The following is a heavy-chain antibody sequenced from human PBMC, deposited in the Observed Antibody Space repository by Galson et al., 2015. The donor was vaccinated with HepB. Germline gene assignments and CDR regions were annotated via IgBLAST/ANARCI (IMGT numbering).Heavy chain of an antibody. V-gene: IGHV4-34*01. CDR2: INHSGST. CDR3: ARRRIAVRGDFDY. CDR1: GGSFSGYY. Sequence: SETLSLTCAVYGGSFSGYYWSWIRQPPGKGLEWIGEINHSGSTNYNPSLKSRVTISVDTSKNQFSLKLSSVTAADTAVYYCARRRIAVRGDFDYWGQGTLVTVSS. J-gene: IGHJ4*02. D-gene: IGHD6-19*01.